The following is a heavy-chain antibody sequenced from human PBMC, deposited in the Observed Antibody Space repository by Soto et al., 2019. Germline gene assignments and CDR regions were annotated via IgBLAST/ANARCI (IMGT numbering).Heavy chain of an antibody. CDR3: ARASPSLGPRVGWADDAFDI. Sequence: GASVKVSCKASGGTFSSYAISWVRQAPGQGLEWLGGIIPIFGTANYAQKFQGRVTITADKSTSTAYMELSSLRSEDTAVYYCARASPSLGPRVGWADDAFDIWGQGTMVTVSS. V-gene: IGHV1-69*06. J-gene: IGHJ3*02. CDR2: IIPIFGTA. CDR1: GGTFSSYA. D-gene: IGHD1-26*01.